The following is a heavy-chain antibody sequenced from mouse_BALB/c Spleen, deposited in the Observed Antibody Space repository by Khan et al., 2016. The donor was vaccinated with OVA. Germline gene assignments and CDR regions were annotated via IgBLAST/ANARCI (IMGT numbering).Heavy chain of an antibody. D-gene: IGHD2-2*01. CDR2: INPNNGGS. CDR1: GYTFSSYY. Sequence: VQLQQSGAELVKTGASVKLSCKASGYTFSSYYLYWVKQRPGQGLEWIGEINPNNGGSNFNEKFKSKATLTVDKSSYTAYMQLSSLTSEDSAVYDGTRSGYGSFAYWGQGTLVTVSA. J-gene: IGHJ3*01. CDR3: TRSGYGSFAY. V-gene: IGHV1S81*02.